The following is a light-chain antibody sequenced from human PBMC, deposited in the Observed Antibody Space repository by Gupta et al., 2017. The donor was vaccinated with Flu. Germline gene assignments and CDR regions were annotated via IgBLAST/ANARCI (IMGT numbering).Light chain of an antibody. Sequence: MTISCTGTSSDVGGYNNVSWYLQHPDKAPKLLIYEVRNRHSGVSNRFSGSKYGNTASMTISGLQAEDEADYYCSSYTSYTAIYAFGPGTKVTVL. CDR3: SSYTSYTAIYA. J-gene: IGLJ1*01. CDR2: EVR. V-gene: IGLV2-14*01. CDR1: SSDVGGYNN.